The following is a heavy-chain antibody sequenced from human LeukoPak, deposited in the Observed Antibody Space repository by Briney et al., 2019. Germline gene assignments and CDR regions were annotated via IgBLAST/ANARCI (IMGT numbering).Heavy chain of an antibody. V-gene: IGHV4-34*01. CDR1: GGSFSGYY. D-gene: IGHD3-10*01. CDR2: IYYSGST. Sequence: SETLSLTCAVYGGSFSGYYWSWIRQPPGKGLEWIGNIYYSGSTYYNPSLKSRVTISVDTSKNQFSLKLSSVTAADTAVYYCARYYYGSGSYYYFDSWGQGTLVTVSS. J-gene: IGHJ4*02. CDR3: ARYYYGSGSYYYFDS.